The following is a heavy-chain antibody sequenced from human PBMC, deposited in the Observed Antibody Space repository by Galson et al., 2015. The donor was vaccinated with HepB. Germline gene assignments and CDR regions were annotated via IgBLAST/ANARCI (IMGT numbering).Heavy chain of an antibody. CDR1: GFSFNTFV. Sequence: SLRLSCAASGFSFNTFVMHWVRQAPGRGLEWVALIWSDGSSPYYGDSVRGRFTISRDNSKNTLYLQMNSLRAEEMAVYYCAKDGARDYYDSSGYDFDDWGQGTLVTVSS. CDR3: AKDGARDYYDSSGYDFDD. J-gene: IGHJ4*02. V-gene: IGHV3-33*06. CDR2: IWSDGSSP. D-gene: IGHD3-22*01.